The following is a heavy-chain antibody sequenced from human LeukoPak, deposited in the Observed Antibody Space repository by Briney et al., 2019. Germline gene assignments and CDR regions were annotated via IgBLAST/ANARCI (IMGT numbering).Heavy chain of an antibody. Sequence: ASVKVSCKASGYTFTSYDINWVRQATGQGLEWMGWMSPNSGNTGYAQKFQGRVTMTRNTSISTAYMELSSLRSEDTAVYYCASVSAHYYYYGMDVWGQGTTVTVSS. V-gene: IGHV1-8*01. CDR3: ASVSAHYYYYGMDV. D-gene: IGHD2/OR15-2a*01. J-gene: IGHJ6*02. CDR2: MSPNSGNT. CDR1: GYTFTSYD.